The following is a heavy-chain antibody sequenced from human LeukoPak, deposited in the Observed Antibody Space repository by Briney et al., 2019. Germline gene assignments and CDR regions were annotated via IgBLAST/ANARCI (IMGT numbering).Heavy chain of an antibody. Sequence: ASETLSLTCTVSGGSLSSSTYYWGWIRQPPGKGLEWIGSFYYSGSTFYNPSLKSRVAISVDTSKNQFSLKLSSVTAADTAVYYCARGEGRNNWFDPWGQGTLVTVSS. CDR1: GGSLSSSTYY. J-gene: IGHJ5*02. V-gene: IGHV4-39*01. CDR3: ARGEGRNNWFDP. CDR2: FYYSGST.